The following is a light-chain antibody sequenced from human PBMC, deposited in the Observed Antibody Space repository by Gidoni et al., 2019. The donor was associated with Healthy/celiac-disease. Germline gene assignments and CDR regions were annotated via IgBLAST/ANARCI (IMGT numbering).Light chain of an antibody. CDR1: QSVSSY. V-gene: IGKV3-11*01. CDR2: DAS. CDR3: QQRSNWPPGTT. Sequence: EIVLTQSPATLSLSPGERATLSCRDSQSVSSYLDWYQQKPGQAPRPPIYDASNRATGIPARFSGSGSGTDFTLTISSLEPEDFAVYYCQQRSNWPPGTTFGQGTKLEIK. J-gene: IGKJ2*01.